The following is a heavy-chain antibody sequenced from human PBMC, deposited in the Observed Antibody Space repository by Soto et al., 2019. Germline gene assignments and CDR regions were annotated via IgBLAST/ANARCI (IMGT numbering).Heavy chain of an antibody. J-gene: IGHJ6*02. CDR1: GGSFSGYY. CDR3: ARERGVGALYSYYYYGMDV. V-gene: IGHV4-34*01. CDR2: INHSGST. Sequence: SETLSLTCAVYGGSFSGYYWSWIRQPPGKGLEWIGEINHSGSTNYNPSLKSRVTISVDTSKNQFSLKLSSVTAADTAVYYCARERGVGALYSYYYYGMDVWGQGTTVTVSS. D-gene: IGHD1-26*01.